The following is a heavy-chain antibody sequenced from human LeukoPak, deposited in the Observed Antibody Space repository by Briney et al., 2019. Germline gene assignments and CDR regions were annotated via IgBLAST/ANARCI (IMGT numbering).Heavy chain of an antibody. CDR3: ARDAAYGGLDY. J-gene: IGHJ4*02. CDR1: GFMFSRYA. D-gene: IGHD4-23*01. CDR2: VSYDGSNK. V-gene: IGHV3-30-3*01. Sequence: GGSLRLSCAASGFMFSRYAMIWVRQTPGKGLEWVALVSYDGSNKYYADSVKGRFTVSRDNSKNTLYLQMNSLRTEDTAVYYCARDAAYGGLDYWGQGTLVTVSS.